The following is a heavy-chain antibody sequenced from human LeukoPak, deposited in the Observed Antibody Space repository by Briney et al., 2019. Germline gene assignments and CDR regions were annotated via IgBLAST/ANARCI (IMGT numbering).Heavy chain of an antibody. J-gene: IGHJ4*02. CDR3: AKFDAGSRFLEWLLPIDY. V-gene: IGHV3-23*01. Sequence: GGSLRLSCAASGFTFSSYAMSWVRQAPGKGLEWVSAISGSGGSTYYADSVKGRFTISRDNSKNTLYLQMNSLRAEDTAVYYCAKFDAGSRFLEWLLPIDYWGQGTLVTVSS. D-gene: IGHD3-3*01. CDR1: GFTFSSYA. CDR2: ISGSGGST.